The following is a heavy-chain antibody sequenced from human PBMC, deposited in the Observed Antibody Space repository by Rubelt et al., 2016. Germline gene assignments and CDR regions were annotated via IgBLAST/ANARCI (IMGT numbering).Heavy chain of an antibody. CDR1: GGSFSGYY. J-gene: IGHJ4*02. Sequence: QVQLQQWGAGLLKPSETLSLTCAVYGGSFSGYYWSWIRQPPGKGLEWIGEINNRGSTTYNPSLKSRLTSSGVMSKNHFSLRLSPVPAADTAVYYCARWAPGRGAAALNDYWGQGTLVTVSS. V-gene: IGHV4-34*01. CDR3: ARWAPGRGAAALNDY. CDR2: INNRGST. D-gene: IGHD6-13*01.